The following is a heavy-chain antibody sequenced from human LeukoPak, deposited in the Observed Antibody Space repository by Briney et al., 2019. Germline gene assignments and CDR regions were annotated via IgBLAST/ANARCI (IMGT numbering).Heavy chain of an antibody. Sequence: PGRSLRLSCTASGFTFGDYAMSWVRQAPGKGLEWIGFIRSKAYGGTTEYAASVKGRFTISRGDSKIIAYLQMNSLKTEHTSVSYCNRDLGHYRGVIFYYSYIDDWGQGNLVTVSS. CDR3: NRDLGHYRGVIFYYSYIDD. CDR1: GFTFGDYA. V-gene: IGHV3-49*04. J-gene: IGHJ4*01. CDR2: IRSKAYGGTT. D-gene: IGHD3-10*01.